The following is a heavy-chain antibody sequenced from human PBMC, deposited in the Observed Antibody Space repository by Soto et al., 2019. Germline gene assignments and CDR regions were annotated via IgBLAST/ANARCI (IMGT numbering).Heavy chain of an antibody. CDR1: GFTFSSYA. Sequence: GGSLRLSCSASGFTFSSYAMHWVRQAPGKGLEYVSSISTNGGSTHYADSVKGRFTISRDNSKNTQYLQMSSLRADDTSVYYCVKGEYYYDSSGYYPFDYWGQET. J-gene: IGHJ4*02. CDR2: ISTNGGST. D-gene: IGHD3-22*01. V-gene: IGHV3-64D*06. CDR3: VKGEYYYDSSGYYPFDY.